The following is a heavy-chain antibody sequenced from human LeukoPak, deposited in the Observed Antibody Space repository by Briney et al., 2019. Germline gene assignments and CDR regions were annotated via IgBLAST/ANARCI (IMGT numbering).Heavy chain of an antibody. V-gene: IGHV5-51*01. J-gene: IGHJ4*02. CDR2: IYPGDSNT. CDR1: GYNFANDW. Sequence: GESLKISCKGSGYNFANDWIGWVRQMPGKGLEWMGIIYPGDSNTIYSPSFQGQVTISADKSFSTAYLQWSSLKASDSAMYYCARQESEMATPANRYFDHWGQGTLVTVSS. CDR3: ARQESEMATPANRYFDH. D-gene: IGHD5-24*01.